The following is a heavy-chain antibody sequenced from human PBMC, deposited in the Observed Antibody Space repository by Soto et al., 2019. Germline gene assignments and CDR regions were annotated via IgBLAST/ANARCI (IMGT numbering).Heavy chain of an antibody. V-gene: IGHV3-74*01. CDR2: INSGGSTT. Sequence: VGSLRLSCAASVFTFSTHWMHCVRQSPGKWLVWVSRINSGGSTTNYADSVKGRFTISRDNAKNTLYLQMNSLRAEDTAVYFCARSPYFDSRNYACHVWGQGTLVIVSS. J-gene: IGHJ3*01. D-gene: IGHD3-10*01. CDR1: VFTFSTHW. CDR3: ARSPYFDSRNYACHV.